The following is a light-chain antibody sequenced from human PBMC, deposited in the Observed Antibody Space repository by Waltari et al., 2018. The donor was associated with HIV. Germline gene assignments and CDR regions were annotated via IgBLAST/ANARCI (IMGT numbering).Light chain of an antibody. J-gene: IGLJ3*02. Sequence: SYDVTQPSSVSVSPGQTARITCSGYALPDQFVYWYKQKPGHAPVLVIYQDTQRPSGIPERFSGSSSGTVATLTIRGVRTEDEADYHCQSADLSGTYWVFGGGTKLTVL. CDR3: QSADLSGTYWV. V-gene: IGLV3-25*03. CDR2: QDT. CDR1: ALPDQF.